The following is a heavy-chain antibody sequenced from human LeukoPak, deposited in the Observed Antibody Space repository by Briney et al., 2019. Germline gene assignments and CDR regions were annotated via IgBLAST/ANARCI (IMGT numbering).Heavy chain of an antibody. CDR3: ARDNSVRDEAWWFNP. V-gene: IGHV3-7*01. J-gene: IGHJ5*02. CDR1: GFNFSAYW. D-gene: IGHD5-24*01. Sequence: GGSLRLSCSASGFNFSAYWMTWVRQAPGKGLEWVANIKDDGSDKYYMESVKGRFTISRDNAKNSLHLQLNSLRAEDTAAYYCARDNSVRDEAWWFNPWGQGTLVTVSS. CDR2: IKDDGSDK.